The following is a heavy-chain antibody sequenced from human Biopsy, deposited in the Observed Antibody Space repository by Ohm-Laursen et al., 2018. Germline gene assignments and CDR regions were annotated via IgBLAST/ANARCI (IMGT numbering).Heavy chain of an antibody. D-gene: IGHD3-22*01. V-gene: IGHV3-9*01. CDR2: LNWDSSSI. J-gene: IGHJ6*02. Sequence: SLRLSCAASGFTFGDYAMHWVRQVPGRGLEWVSSLNWDSSSIGYVDSVKGRFTISRDNAKNSLYLQMNSLRAEGSALYYCAKDWKYFDGSGGMDVWGQGTTVTVSS. CDR3: AKDWKYFDGSGGMDV. CDR1: GFTFGDYA.